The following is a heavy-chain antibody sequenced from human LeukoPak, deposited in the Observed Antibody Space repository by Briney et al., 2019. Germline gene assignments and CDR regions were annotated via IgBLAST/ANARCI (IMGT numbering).Heavy chain of an antibody. D-gene: IGHD6-13*01. CDR1: GGSVSSGSDY. CDR2: IYYSGST. Sequence: SETLSLTCTVSGGSVSSGSDYWSWIRQPPGKGLEWIGYIYYSGSTNYNPSLKSRVTISVDTSKNQFSLKLSSVTAANTAVYYCARDLRAAGWDAFDIWGQGTMVTVSS. J-gene: IGHJ3*02. V-gene: IGHV4-61*01. CDR3: ARDLRAAGWDAFDI.